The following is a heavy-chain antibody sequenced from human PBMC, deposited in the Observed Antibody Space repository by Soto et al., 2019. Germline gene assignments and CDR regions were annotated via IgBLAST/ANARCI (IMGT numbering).Heavy chain of an antibody. V-gene: IGHV3-30-3*01. Sequence: SLRLSCAASGFTFSSYAMHWVRQAPGKGLEWVAVISYDGSNKYYADSVKGRFTISRDNSKNTLYLQMNSLRAEDTAVYYCARGAGFNVEMATILFHWGQGTLVTVSS. D-gene: IGHD5-12*01. J-gene: IGHJ4*02. CDR3: ARGAGFNVEMATILFH. CDR2: ISYDGSNK. CDR1: GFTFSSYA.